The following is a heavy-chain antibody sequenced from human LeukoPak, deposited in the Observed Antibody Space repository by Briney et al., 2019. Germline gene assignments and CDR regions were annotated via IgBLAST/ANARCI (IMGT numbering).Heavy chain of an antibody. CDR2: INWNGGST. Sequence: GGSLRLSCVASGLTFSSYGMSWVRQAPGKGLEWVSGINWNGGSTGYADSVKGRFTISRDNAKNSLYLQMNSLRAEDTALYYCARGGWYYDFWSGYSSIEGYYFDYWGQGTLVTVSS. J-gene: IGHJ4*02. V-gene: IGHV3-20*04. CDR1: GLTFSSYG. D-gene: IGHD3-3*01. CDR3: ARGGWYYDFWSGYSSIEGYYFDY.